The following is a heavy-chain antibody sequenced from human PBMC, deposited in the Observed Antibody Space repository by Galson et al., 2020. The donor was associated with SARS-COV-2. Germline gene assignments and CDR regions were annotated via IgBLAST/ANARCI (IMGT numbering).Heavy chain of an antibody. V-gene: IGHV1-2*02. D-gene: IGHD6-13*01. Sequence: GESMKISCKASGYTFTGYYMHWVRQAPGQGLEWMGWINPNSGGTNYAQKFQGRVTMTRDTSISTAYMELSRLRSDDTAVYYCARVTLVPNWFDPWGQGTLVTVSS. CDR3: ARVTLVPNWFDP. J-gene: IGHJ5*02. CDR2: INPNSGGT. CDR1: GYTFTGYY.